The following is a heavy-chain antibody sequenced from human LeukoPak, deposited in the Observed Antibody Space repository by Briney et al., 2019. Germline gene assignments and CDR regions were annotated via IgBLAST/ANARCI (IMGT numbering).Heavy chain of an antibody. D-gene: IGHD5-18*01. CDR1: GGSISSHY. J-gene: IGHJ4*02. Sequence: SETLSLTCTVSGGSISSHYWSWIRQPPGKGLEWIGYIYYSGSTNYNPSLKSRVTISVDTSKNQFSLKLSSVTAADTAVYYCARGAMVYYYWGQGTLVNVSS. CDR3: ARGAMVYYY. CDR2: IYYSGST. V-gene: IGHV4-59*11.